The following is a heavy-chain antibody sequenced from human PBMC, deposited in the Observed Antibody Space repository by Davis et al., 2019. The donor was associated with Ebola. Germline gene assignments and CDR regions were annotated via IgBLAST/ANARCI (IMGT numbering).Heavy chain of an antibody. CDR1: GFTFDDYA. CDR2: ISWNSGSI. D-gene: IGHD2-15*01. CDR3: AKARVYCSGGSCPFDY. Sequence: SLKISCAASGFTFDDYAMHWVRQAPGKGLEWVSGISWNSGSIGYADSVKGRFTISRDNAKNSLYLQMNSLRAEDTAFYYCAKARVYCSGGSCPFDYWGQGTLVTVSS. V-gene: IGHV3-9*01. J-gene: IGHJ4*02.